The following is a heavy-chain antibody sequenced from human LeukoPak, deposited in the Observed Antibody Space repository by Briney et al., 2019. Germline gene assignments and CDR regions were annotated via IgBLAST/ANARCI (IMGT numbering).Heavy chain of an antibody. CDR2: INPNSGGT. J-gene: IGHJ3*02. CDR1: GYTFTGYN. Sequence: ASVKVSCKASGYTFTGYNMHWVRQAPGQGLEWMGRINPNSGGTNYAQKFQGRVTMIRDTSISTAYMELSRLRSDDTAVYYCARGPNYYDSSGLAFDIWGQGTMVTVSS. D-gene: IGHD3-22*01. V-gene: IGHV1-2*06. CDR3: ARGPNYYDSSGLAFDI.